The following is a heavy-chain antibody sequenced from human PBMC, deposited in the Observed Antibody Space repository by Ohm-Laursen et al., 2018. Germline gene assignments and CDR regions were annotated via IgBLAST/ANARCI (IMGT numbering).Heavy chain of an antibody. V-gene: IGHV3-74*01. CDR2: INTDGSTT. CDR3: ARDSPFYGDFPW. CDR1: GFTFSSYW. J-gene: IGHJ4*02. Sequence: SLRLSCAASGFTFSSYWMHWVRQAPGRGLVWVSRINTDGSTTTYADSVKGRFTISRDNAKNTLYLQMNSLRAEDTAVYYCARDSPFYGDFPWWGQGTLVTVSS. D-gene: IGHD4-17*01.